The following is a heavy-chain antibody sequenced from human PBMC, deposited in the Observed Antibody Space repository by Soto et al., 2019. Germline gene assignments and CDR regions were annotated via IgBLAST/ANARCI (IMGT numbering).Heavy chain of an antibody. V-gene: IGHV4-59*01. D-gene: IGHD3-22*01. CDR2: IYYSGST. Sequence: SETLSLTCTVSGGSISSYYWSWIRQPPGKGLEWIGYIYYSGSTNYNPSLKSRVTISVDTSKNQFSLKLSSVTAADTAVYYCARDSSGYYYGIIYWGQGTLVTVSS. CDR3: ARDSSGYYYGIIY. J-gene: IGHJ4*02. CDR1: GGSISSYY.